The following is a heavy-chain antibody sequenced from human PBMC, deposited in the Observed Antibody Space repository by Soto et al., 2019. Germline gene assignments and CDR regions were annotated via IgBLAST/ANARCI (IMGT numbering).Heavy chain of an antibody. Sequence: GGSLRLSCAASGFTFSSYAMHWVRQAPGKGLEWVAVISYDGSNKYYADSVKGRFTISRDNSKNTLYLQMNSLRAEDTAVYYCARAAYSGYDLLLDYWGQGTLVTVSS. CDR3: ARAAYSGYDLLLDY. J-gene: IGHJ4*02. CDR2: ISYDGSNK. CDR1: GFTFSSYA. V-gene: IGHV3-30-3*01. D-gene: IGHD5-12*01.